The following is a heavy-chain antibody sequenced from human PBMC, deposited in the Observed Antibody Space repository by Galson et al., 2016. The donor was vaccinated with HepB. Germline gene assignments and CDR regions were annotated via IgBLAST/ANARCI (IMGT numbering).Heavy chain of an antibody. D-gene: IGHD1-26*01. J-gene: IGHJ2*01. CDR1: GYAYTSYG. CDR2: ISAANGNT. V-gene: IGHV1-18*01. Sequence: VKVSCKASGYAYTSYGINWLRQAPGQGPEWMGWISAANGNTLYAPKFQGRVTLTTDTSTSTAYMELTSLKSDDTAVYYCAKSLIVGPTMNWYFDLWGRGTLVTVSS. CDR3: AKSLIVGPTMNWYFDL.